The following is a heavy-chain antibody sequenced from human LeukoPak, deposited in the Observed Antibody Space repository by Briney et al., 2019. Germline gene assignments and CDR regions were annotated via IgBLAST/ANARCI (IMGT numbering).Heavy chain of an antibody. CDR1: GGSFSGYY. V-gene: IGHV4-34*01. Sequence: SETLSLTCAVYGGSFSGYYWSWIRQPPGKGLEWIGEINHSGSTNYNPSLKSRVTISVDTSKNQFSLKLSSVTAADTAVYYCARDFNTMVRGRFDPWGQGTLVTVSS. J-gene: IGHJ5*02. CDR2: INHSGST. CDR3: ARDFNTMVRGRFDP. D-gene: IGHD3-10*01.